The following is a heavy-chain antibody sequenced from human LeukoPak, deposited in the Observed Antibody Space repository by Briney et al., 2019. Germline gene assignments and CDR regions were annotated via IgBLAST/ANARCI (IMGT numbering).Heavy chain of an antibody. CDR2: IIPIFGTA. V-gene: IGHV1-69*13. J-gene: IGHJ6*02. Sequence: GASVKVSCKASGGTFSSYAISWERQAPGQGLEWMGGIIPIFGTANYAQKFQGRVTITADESTSTAYMELSSLRSEDTAVYYCAREEYTVVTDYYYGMDVWGQGTTVTVSS. D-gene: IGHD2-21*02. CDR3: AREEYTVVTDYYYGMDV. CDR1: GGTFSSYA.